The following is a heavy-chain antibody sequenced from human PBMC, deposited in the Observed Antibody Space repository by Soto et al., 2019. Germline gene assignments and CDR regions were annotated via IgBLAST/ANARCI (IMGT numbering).Heavy chain of an antibody. CDR1: GGSISSGDYY. V-gene: IGHV4-30-4*01. CDR3: AREAIEISVGGYYYYGMDV. CDR2: IYYSGST. J-gene: IGHJ6*02. D-gene: IGHD3-16*01. Sequence: PSETLSLTCTVPGGSISSGDYYWSWIRQPPGKGLEWIGYIYYSGSTYYNPSLKSRVTISVDTSKNQFSLKLSSVTAADTAVYYCAREAIEISVGGYYYYGMDVWGQGTTVTVSS.